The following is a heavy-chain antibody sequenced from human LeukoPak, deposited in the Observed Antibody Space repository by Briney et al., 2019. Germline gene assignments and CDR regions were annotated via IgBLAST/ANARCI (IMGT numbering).Heavy chain of an antibody. J-gene: IGHJ6*02. CDR3: ARDRRSNYDFWSGYLAYYGMDV. D-gene: IGHD3-3*01. Sequence: GASVKVSCKASGYTVTGYYMHWVRQAPGQGLEWMGRINPNSGGTNYAQKFQGRVTMTRDTSISTAYMELSRLRSDDTAVYYCARDRRSNYDFWSGYLAYYGMDVWGQGTTVTVSS. CDR1: GYTVTGYY. CDR2: INPNSGGT. V-gene: IGHV1-2*06.